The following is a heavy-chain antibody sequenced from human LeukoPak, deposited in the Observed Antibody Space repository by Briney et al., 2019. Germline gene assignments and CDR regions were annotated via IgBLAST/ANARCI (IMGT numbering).Heavy chain of an antibody. D-gene: IGHD2-15*01. Sequence: SEPLSLTCTVSGGSISSSSYYWGWIRQPPGKGLEWIGSIYYSGSTYYNPSLKSRVTISVDTSKNQFSLKLSSVTAADTAVYYCARVVAATAGFDYWGQGTLVTVSS. CDR2: IYYSGST. J-gene: IGHJ4*02. CDR1: GGSISSSSYY. V-gene: IGHV4-39*01. CDR3: ARVVAATAGFDY.